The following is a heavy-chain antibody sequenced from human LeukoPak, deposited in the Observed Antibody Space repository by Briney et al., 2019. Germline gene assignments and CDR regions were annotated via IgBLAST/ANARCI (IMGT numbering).Heavy chain of an antibody. CDR1: GFTFSSYW. J-gene: IGHJ4*02. CDR3: ARDRGYGYLFDY. V-gene: IGHV3-74*01. D-gene: IGHD5-18*01. Sequence: GGSLRLSCAASGFTFSSYWMHWVRHAPGKGLVWVSRINSDGSSTSYADSVKGRFAISRDNAKNTLYLQMNSLRAEDTAVYYCARDRGYGYLFDYWGQGTLVTVSS. CDR2: INSDGSST.